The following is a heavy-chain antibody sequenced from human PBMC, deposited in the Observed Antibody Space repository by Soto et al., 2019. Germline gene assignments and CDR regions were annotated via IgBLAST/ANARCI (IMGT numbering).Heavy chain of an antibody. CDR1: VGSISSGDHY. D-gene: IGHD4-17*01. Sequence: QVQLQESGPGLVRPSQTLSLTSTVSVGSISSGDHYWSWIGHPPGKGLEWMGYIYHSGSTHYNPSLNSRVTISIDTSTNRFSLNLTSVTAADTAVYFCARLRWETENNWFDPWGQGALVTVSS. CDR2: IYHSGST. J-gene: IGHJ5*02. V-gene: IGHV4-30-4*01. CDR3: ARLRWETENNWFDP.